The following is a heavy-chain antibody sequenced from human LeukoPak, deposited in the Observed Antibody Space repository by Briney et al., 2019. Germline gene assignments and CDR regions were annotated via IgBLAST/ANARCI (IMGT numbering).Heavy chain of an antibody. J-gene: IGHJ2*01. Sequence: GESLKISCKGFGYSFTDYWIGWVRQTPGKGLEWMGIIYPSDSDTKYSPSFQGQVTISVDKSISTAYLQWSSLKTSDSAMYYCAKGYWYFDLWGRGTLLTVSS. V-gene: IGHV5-51*01. CDR2: IYPSDSDT. CDR1: GYSFTDYW. CDR3: AKGYWYFDL.